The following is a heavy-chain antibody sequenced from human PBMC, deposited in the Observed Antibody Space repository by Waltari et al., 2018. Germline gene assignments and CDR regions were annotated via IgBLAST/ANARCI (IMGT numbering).Heavy chain of an antibody. D-gene: IGHD2-15*01. CDR2: TYYRSKWYS. J-gene: IGHJ4*02. Sequence: QVQLQQSGPGLVKPSETLSLTCAISGDNVTNNSAAWKLIRPSPSRGLEWLGRTYYRSKWYSDYAVSVSGRITISPDTSKNQFSLQLNSVTPEDTAVYFCVRGGSFCSGGTCYGYFDYWGQGTLATVSS. CDR3: VRGGSFCSGGTCYGYFDY. V-gene: IGHV6-1*01. CDR1: GDNVTNNSAA.